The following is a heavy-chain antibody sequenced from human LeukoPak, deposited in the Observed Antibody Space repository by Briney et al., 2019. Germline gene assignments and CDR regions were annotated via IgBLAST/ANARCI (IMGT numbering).Heavy chain of an antibody. J-gene: IGHJ4*02. CDR3: ADGELYDY. CDR1: GGSFSGYY. V-gene: IGHV4-34*01. Sequence: PSGTLSLTCAVYGGSFSGYYWSWIRQPPGKGLEWIGEINHSGSTNYNPSLKSRVTISVDTSKNQFSLKLSSVTAADTAVYYCADGELYDYWGQGTLVTVSS. CDR2: INHSGST. D-gene: IGHD3-10*01.